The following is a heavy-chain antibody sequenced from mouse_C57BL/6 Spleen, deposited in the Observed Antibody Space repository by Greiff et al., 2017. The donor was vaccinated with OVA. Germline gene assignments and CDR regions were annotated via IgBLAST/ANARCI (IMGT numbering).Heavy chain of an antibody. CDR2: IYPRSGNT. V-gene: IGHV1-81*01. J-gene: IGHJ2*01. CDR1: GYTFTSYG. D-gene: IGHD2-2*01. Sequence: QVQLKESGAELARPGASVKLSCKASGYTFTSYGISWVKQRTGQGLEWIGEIYPRSGNTYYNEKFKGKATLTADKSSSTAYMELRSLTSEDSAVYFCARENGVTTVFDYWGQGTTLTVSS. CDR3: ARENGVTTVFDY.